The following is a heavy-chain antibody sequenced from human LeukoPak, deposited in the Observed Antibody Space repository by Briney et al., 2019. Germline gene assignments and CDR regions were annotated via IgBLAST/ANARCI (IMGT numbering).Heavy chain of an antibody. D-gene: IGHD1-26*01. J-gene: IGHJ4*02. CDR2: VHLDGRT. V-gene: IGHV4-4*02. Sequence: SETLSLTCGVSGGSVSSTNWWTWVRQPPGKGLEWIGEVHLDGRTNFNPSLKSRLTMSVDLSENHVSLKLTSVTAADTAVYYCARWAEGGVGYFDYWGQGTLVTVSS. CDR3: ARWAEGGVGYFDY. CDR1: GGSVSSTNW.